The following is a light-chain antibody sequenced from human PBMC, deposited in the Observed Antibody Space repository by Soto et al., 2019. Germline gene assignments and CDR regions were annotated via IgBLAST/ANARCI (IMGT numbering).Light chain of an antibody. CDR3: LESSSALT. CDR1: QNIRNW. V-gene: IGKV1-39*01. CDR2: LAS. Sequence: DIQLTESPSTMSASVGDSVTITCRASQNIRNWLAWYQQKPGKAPKLLIYLASSLQSGVPSRFSGSGSGTDFTLTISSLQPEDLATYYCLESSSALTFGQGTLLAIK. J-gene: IGKJ5*01.